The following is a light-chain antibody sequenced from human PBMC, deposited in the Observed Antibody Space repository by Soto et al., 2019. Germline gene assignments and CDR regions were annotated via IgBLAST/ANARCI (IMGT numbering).Light chain of an antibody. CDR2: GAS. CDR1: QSVGAK. CDR3: QQYDKWPLT. Sequence: ETVMTQSPATLSVSPGERATLSCRASQSVGAKLGWYQQKPGQAPRLLIYGASNRATGIPARFSGTGSGTEFTLTISSLQSEDFAVYYCQQYDKWPLTFGPGTKVDF. V-gene: IGKV3-15*01. J-gene: IGKJ3*01.